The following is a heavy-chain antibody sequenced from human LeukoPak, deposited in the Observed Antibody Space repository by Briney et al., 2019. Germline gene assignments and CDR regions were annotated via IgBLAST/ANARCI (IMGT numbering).Heavy chain of an antibody. CDR2: INRDGSEK. CDR1: GFIFSNFW. J-gene: IGHJ4*02. Sequence: GGSLRLSCTGSGFIFSNFWMGWARQGPGKGLQWVASINRDGSEKYYVDSVKGRFTISRDNAENSLYLQMDSLGAEDTAVYYCSTALDNWGQGTLVTVSS. V-gene: IGHV3-7*01. CDR3: STALDN. D-gene: IGHD2-15*01.